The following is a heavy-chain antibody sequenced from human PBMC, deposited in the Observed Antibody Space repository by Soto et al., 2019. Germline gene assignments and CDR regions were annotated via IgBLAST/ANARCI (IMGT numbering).Heavy chain of an antibody. Sequence: SLRLSCAASGFTFSSYAMSWVRQAPGKGLEWVPAISGSGGTTDYAAPVKGRFTISRDDSKNTLYLQMNSLKTEDTAVYYCTTDRELTGYYYGMDVWGQGTTVTVSS. CDR3: TTDRELTGYYYGMDV. CDR1: GFTFSSYA. V-gene: IGHV3-23*01. CDR2: ISGSGGTT. D-gene: IGHD1-26*01. J-gene: IGHJ6*02.